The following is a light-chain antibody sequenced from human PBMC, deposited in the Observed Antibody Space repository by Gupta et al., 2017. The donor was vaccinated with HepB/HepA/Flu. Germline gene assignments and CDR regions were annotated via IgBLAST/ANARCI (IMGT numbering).Light chain of an antibody. V-gene: IGLV1-47*01. J-gene: IGLJ2*01. CDR3: ATWDDSLSGV. Sequence: SVLTQPPSASGTPGQRVTISCSGSSSNIGSNYVYWFQQLPGTAPKLLIYKNNQRPSGVPDRFSGSKSGTSASLAISGLRSEDEADYYCATWDDSLSGVFGGGTKLTVL. CDR1: SSNIGSNY. CDR2: KNN.